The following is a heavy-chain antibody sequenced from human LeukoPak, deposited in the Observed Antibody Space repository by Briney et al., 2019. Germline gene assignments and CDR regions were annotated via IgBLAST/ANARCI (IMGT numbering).Heavy chain of an antibody. CDR2: ISYDGRKM. CDR1: GFTFSDYG. J-gene: IGHJ4*02. CDR3: ARDYYDSSGYYYLPDY. V-gene: IGHV3-30*03. D-gene: IGHD3-22*01. Sequence: GGSLRLSCVASGFTFSDYGIHWVRPAPGNGLEWVAFISYDGRKMKYADSVKGRFTISRDNSKDTLSLHMNTLRTEDTAVYYCARDYYDSSGYYYLPDYWGQGTLVTVSS.